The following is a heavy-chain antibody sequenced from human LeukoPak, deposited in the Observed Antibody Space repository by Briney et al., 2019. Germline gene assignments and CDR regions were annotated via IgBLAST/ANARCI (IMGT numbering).Heavy chain of an antibody. CDR2: INHSGST. V-gene: IGHV4-34*01. CDR1: GGSFSGYY. D-gene: IGHD3-22*01. CDR3: TRAASSGPLFTYHMDV. Sequence: PSETLSLTCAVYGGSFSGYYWSWIRQPPGKGLEWIGEINHSGSTNYNPSLKSRVTISVDTSKNQFSLKLTSVTAADTAGYYCTRAASSGPLFTYHMDVWGKGTTVTVSS. J-gene: IGHJ6*03.